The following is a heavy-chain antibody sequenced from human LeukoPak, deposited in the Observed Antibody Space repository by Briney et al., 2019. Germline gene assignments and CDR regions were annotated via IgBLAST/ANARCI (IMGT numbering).Heavy chain of an antibody. CDR1: GYTLTGHY. CDR3: ARGTYCGAACYYWFDP. J-gene: IGHJ5*02. V-gene: IGHV1-2*02. D-gene: IGHD2-21*02. Sequence: ASVTVSCKSSGYTLTGHYMHWVRQAPGQGLEWMGYINANTGGTNYAQKFQGRVTMTRDTSIRTAYMELSSLRSDDTAVYYCARGTYCGAACYYWFDPWGQGTLVTVSS. CDR2: INANTGGT.